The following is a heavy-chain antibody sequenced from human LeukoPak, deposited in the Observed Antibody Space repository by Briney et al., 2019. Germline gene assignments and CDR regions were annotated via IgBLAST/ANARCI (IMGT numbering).Heavy chain of an antibody. Sequence: SETPSLTCAVSGGSISSSNWWSWVRQPPGKGLEWIGEIYHSGSTNYNPSLKSRVTISVDKSKNQFSLKLSSVTAADTAVYYCATRGGEGYSSSWSTFDYWGQGTLVTVSS. CDR2: IYHSGST. J-gene: IGHJ4*02. V-gene: IGHV4-4*02. CDR1: GGSISSSNW. CDR3: ATRGGEGYSSSWSTFDY. D-gene: IGHD6-13*01.